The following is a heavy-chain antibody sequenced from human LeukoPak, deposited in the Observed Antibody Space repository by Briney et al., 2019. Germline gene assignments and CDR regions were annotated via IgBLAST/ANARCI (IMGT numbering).Heavy chain of an antibody. V-gene: IGHV1-18*04. D-gene: IGHD6-19*01. CDR2: ISAYNANT. CDR1: GYTFTSYY. Sequence: ASVKVSCKASGYTFTSYYMHWVRQAPGQGLEWMGWISAYNANTNYAQKLRGRVTMTTDTSTSTAYMELRSLRSDDTAVYYCAVSSGSRGYFQHWGQGTLVTVSS. J-gene: IGHJ1*01. CDR3: AVSSGSRGYFQH.